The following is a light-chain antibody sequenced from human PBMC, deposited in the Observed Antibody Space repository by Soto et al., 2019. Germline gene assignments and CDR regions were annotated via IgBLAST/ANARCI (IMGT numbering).Light chain of an antibody. Sequence: DVVMTQSPDSLAVSLGERATINCRSSQTIVDNSKNKLAWYQQRPGQPPKLLIYWASTRESGVPDRFSGSGSGTDFTLTISSLQAEDVAVYYCQQYYTIPWTFGQGTKVEIK. CDR2: WAS. CDR1: QTIVDNSKNK. V-gene: IGKV4-1*01. CDR3: QQYYTIPWT. J-gene: IGKJ1*01.